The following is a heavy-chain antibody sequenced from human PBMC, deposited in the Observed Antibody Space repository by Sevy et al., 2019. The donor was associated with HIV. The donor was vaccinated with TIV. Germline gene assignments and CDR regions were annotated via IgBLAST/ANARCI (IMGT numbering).Heavy chain of an antibody. V-gene: IGHV4-30-4*01. CDR2: IYYSGST. CDR1: GGSISSGDYY. Sequence: SETLSLTCTVSGGSISSGDYYWSWIRQPPGKGLEWIGYIYYSGSTYYNPSLKSRVTISVDTSKNQFSLKLSSVTAADTAVYYCAREDERPMGPSFDIWGQGTMVTVSS. J-gene: IGHJ3*02. CDR3: AREDERPMGPSFDI. D-gene: IGHD3-16*01.